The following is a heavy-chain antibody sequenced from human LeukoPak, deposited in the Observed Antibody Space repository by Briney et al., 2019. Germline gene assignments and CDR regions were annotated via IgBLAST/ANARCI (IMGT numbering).Heavy chain of an antibody. V-gene: IGHV3-33*01. CDR3: ARDLVDYVWGSYRHNWFDL. J-gene: IGHJ5*02. D-gene: IGHD3-16*02. CDR1: GFTFSSYG. Sequence: GGSLRLSCVASGFTFSSYGMHWVRQAPGKGLEWVAVIWYDGSNKYYADSVKGRFTISRDNSKSTLYLQMNSLRAEDTAVYYLARDLVDYVWGSYRHNWFDLWGQGTRVSVSS. CDR2: IWYDGSNK.